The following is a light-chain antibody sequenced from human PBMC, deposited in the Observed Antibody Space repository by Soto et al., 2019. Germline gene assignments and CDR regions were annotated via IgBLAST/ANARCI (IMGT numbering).Light chain of an antibody. Sequence: DIQMTQSPSTLSASVGDRVTITCRASQIVSNVLAWFQQRPGEGPKLLIYDISSLGSGVPSRFSGSGSATGTEFTLTISSLQPDDLATYYCQQYYSYPWTFXQGTKVDIK. J-gene: IGKJ1*01. CDR3: QQYYSYPWT. V-gene: IGKV1-5*01. CDR1: QIVSNV. CDR2: DIS.